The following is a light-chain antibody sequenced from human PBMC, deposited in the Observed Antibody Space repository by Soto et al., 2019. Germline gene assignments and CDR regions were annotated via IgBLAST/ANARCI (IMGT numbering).Light chain of an antibody. J-gene: IGLJ1*01. V-gene: IGLV8-61*01. CDR3: ALLMGNGISV. CDR2: ATS. CDR1: SGSVSSANN. Sequence: QTVVTRESSFSVSPGGTVALTCGLISGSVSSANNPNWYQQTPGQAPRTLIYATSTRSSGVPDRFSGSMLGNKAALTITGAQADDESDYYCALLMGNGISVFGTGTKVTVL.